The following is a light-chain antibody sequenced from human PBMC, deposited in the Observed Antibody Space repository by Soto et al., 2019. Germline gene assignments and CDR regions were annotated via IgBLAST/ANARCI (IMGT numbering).Light chain of an antibody. J-gene: IGLJ1*01. V-gene: IGLV1-51*02. Sequence: QSVLTQPPSVSAAPGQKVTISCSGSSSNIGNNYVSWYQQLPGTAPKLLIYENNKRPSGIPDRFSGSKSGTSATLGITGLQTGDEADYYCGTWDXSLSAYVSGTGTKVTVL. CDR3: GTWDXSLSAYV. CDR2: ENN. CDR1: SSNIGNNY.